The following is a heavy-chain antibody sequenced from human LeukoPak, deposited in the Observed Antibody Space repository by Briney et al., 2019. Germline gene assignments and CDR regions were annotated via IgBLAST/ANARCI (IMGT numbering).Heavy chain of an antibody. V-gene: IGHV3-9*01. CDR3: AREGVAAAVIGYYYYGMDV. CDR1: GFTFDDYA. J-gene: IGHJ6*02. CDR2: ISWNGGTI. D-gene: IGHD6-13*01. Sequence: GGSLRLSCAASGFTFDDYAMHWVRQAPGRGLEWVSGISWNGGTIGYVDSVKGRFTISRDNAKNSLYLQMNSLRAEDTALYYCAREGVAAAVIGYYYYGMDVWGQGTTVTVSS.